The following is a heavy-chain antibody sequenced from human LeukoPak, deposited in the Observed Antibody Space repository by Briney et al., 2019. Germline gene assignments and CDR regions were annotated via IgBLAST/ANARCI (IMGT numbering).Heavy chain of an antibody. CDR1: GGSISSGGYY. J-gene: IGHJ4*02. CDR2: IYYSGST. CDR3: ARWDYDILTGYYLFDY. V-gene: IGHV4-31*03. D-gene: IGHD3-9*01. Sequence: PSQTLSLTCTVSGGSISSGGYYWSWIRQHPGKGLEWIGYIYYSGSTYYNPSLKSRVTISVVTSKNQFSLKLSSVTAADTAVYYCARWDYDILTGYYLFDYWGQGTLVTVS.